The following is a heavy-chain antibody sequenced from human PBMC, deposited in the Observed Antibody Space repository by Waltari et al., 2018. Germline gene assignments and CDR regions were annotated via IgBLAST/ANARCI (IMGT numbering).Heavy chain of an antibody. CDR2: INAYNGNT. J-gene: IGHJ4*01. CDR3: VRDGSGASFTFNY. D-gene: IGHD1-26*01. V-gene: IGHV1-18*01. CDR1: GYTFTSYS. Sequence: QVHLVQSGAEVKTPGASVKVSCKASGYTFTSYSFTWVRQVPGQGLEWMGWINAYNGNTNYAQKFQGRFTMTIDTSTTTAYMELRSLRSDDTAVYYCVRDGSGASFTFNYWGHGTLVTVSS.